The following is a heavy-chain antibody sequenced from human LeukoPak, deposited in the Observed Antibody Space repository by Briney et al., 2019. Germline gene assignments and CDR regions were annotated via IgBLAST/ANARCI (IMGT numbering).Heavy chain of an antibody. CDR2: IKQDGSEK. CDR1: GFTFSSYW. CDR3: ARDPYGSGSYYNGY. Sequence: GGSLRLSCAASGFTFSSYWMSWVRQAPGKGLEWVANIKQDGSEKYYVDSVKGRFTISRDNAKNSLYLQMNSLRAEDTTVYYCARDPYGSGSYYNGYWGQGTLVTVSS. V-gene: IGHV3-7*01. J-gene: IGHJ4*02. D-gene: IGHD3-10*01.